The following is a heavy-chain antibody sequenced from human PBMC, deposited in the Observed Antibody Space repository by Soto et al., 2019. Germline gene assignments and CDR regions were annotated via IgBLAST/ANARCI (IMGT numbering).Heavy chain of an antibody. Sequence: QVQLVQSGAEVKKPGSSVKVSCKASGGTFSSYTISWVRQAPGQGLEWMGRIIPILGIANYAQKFQGRVXXTXXKSTSTAYMELSSLRSEDTAVYYCAREQYGGDPMIWGQGTLVTVSS. V-gene: IGHV1-69*08. J-gene: IGHJ4*02. D-gene: IGHD2-21*02. CDR3: AREQYGGDPMI. CDR1: GGTFSSYT. CDR2: IIPILGIA.